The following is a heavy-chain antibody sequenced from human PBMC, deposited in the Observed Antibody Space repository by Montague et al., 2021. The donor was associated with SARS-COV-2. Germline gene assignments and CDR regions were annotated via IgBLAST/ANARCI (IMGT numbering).Heavy chain of an antibody. V-gene: IGHV3-30*04. J-gene: IGHJ1*01. CDR3: TRSLGVFWFRASHPFQH. Sequence: SLRLSCAASGFTFNNYALHWVRQAPGKGLEWVAIMSYDGSIKYYVDSVRGRFTISRDSSKNTLYLHMNSLREDDTGIYYCTRSLGVFWFRASHPFQHWGQGTLVSVSS. CDR1: GFTFNNYA. CDR2: MSYDGSIK. D-gene: IGHD2-8*02.